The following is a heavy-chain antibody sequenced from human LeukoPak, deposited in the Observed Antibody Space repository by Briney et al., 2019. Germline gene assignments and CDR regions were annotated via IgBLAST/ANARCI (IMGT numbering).Heavy chain of an antibody. CDR2: INRNSGGT. V-gene: IGHV1-2*02. Sequence: ASVKVSCKASGYTFTGYYMHWVRQAPGQGLKWMGWINRNSGGTNYAQKFQGRVTMTRDTSISTAYMELSRLRSDATAVYYCARYCSGGSCVDYWGQGTLVTVSS. CDR3: ARYCSGGSCVDY. J-gene: IGHJ4*02. CDR1: GYTFTGYY. D-gene: IGHD2-15*01.